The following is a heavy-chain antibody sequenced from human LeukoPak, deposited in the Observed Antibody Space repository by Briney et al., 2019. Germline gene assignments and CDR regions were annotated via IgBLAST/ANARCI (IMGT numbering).Heavy chain of an antibody. CDR2: IRGKANSYAT. V-gene: IGHV3-73*01. J-gene: IGHJ6*04. D-gene: IGHD3-10*01. Sequence: GGSLRLSCAASGFTFSGSAMHWVRQAPGKGLEWVGRIRGKANSYATAYAASGKGRFTIARAESKTSAYMQMNRLKTEDTAVYYCSRLARSISMFRGVILIYSYYHGMDVWGKGTTVTVSS. CDR3: SRLARSISMFRGVILIYSYYHGMDV. CDR1: GFTFSGSA.